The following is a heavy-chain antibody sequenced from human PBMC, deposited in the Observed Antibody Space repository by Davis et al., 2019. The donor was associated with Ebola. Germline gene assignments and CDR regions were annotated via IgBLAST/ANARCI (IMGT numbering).Heavy chain of an antibody. Sequence: PGGSLRLSCAASGFTFSSYSMNWVRQAPGKGPEWISYIRSSSNTIHYADSVKGRFTVSRDNAKNSLYLQMNSLRDDDTAVYYCARGTSGWGWGFSFDYWGQGTLVTVS. CDR2: IRSSSNTI. V-gene: IGHV3-48*02. D-gene: IGHD6-19*01. J-gene: IGHJ4*02. CDR3: ARGTSGWGWGFSFDY. CDR1: GFTFSSYS.